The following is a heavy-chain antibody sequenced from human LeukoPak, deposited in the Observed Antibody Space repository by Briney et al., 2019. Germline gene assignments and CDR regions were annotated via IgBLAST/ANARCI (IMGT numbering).Heavy chain of an antibody. CDR3: AREGGYSYGRFDY. Sequence: PGGSLRLSCAASGFTFSSYAMHWVRQAPGKGLEWVAVISYDGTNKYYADSVKGRFTISRDNSKNTLYLQMNSLRAEDTAVYYCAREGGYSYGRFDYWGQGTLVTVSS. CDR1: GFTFSSYA. CDR2: ISYDGTNK. D-gene: IGHD5-18*01. V-gene: IGHV3-30-3*01. J-gene: IGHJ4*02.